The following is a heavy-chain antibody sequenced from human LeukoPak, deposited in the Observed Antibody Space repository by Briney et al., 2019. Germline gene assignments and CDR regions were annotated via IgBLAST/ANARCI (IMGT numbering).Heavy chain of an antibody. J-gene: IGHJ4*02. V-gene: IGHV4-39*07. CDR1: GGSISSSSYY. Sequence: PSETLSLTCTVSGGSISSSSYYWGWIRQPPGKGLEWIGEINHSGSTNYNPSLKSRVTISVDTSKIQFSLKLTSVTAADTAVYYCARGVFEGYYGSGTYYNALDYWGQGTLVTVSS. D-gene: IGHD3-10*01. CDR2: INHSGST. CDR3: ARGVFEGYYGSGTYYNALDY.